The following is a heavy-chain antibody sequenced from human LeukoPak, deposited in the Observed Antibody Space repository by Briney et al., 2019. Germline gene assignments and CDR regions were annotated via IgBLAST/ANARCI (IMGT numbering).Heavy chain of an antibody. J-gene: IGHJ6*02. CDR3: ARGAYYDFWSGYYYPYYYYGMDV. CDR1: GFTVSSNY. V-gene: IGHV3-66*01. CDR2: IYSGGST. Sequence: PGGSLRLSCAASGFTVSSNYMSWVRQAPGKGLEWVSVIYSGGSTYYADSVKGRFTISRDNSKNTLYLQMNSLRAEDTAVYYCARGAYYDFWSGYYYPYYYYGMDVWGQGTTVTVSS. D-gene: IGHD3-3*01.